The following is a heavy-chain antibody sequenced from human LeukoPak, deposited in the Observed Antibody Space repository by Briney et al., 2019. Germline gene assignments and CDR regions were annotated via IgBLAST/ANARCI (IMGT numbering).Heavy chain of an antibody. V-gene: IGHV3-30-3*01. J-gene: IGHJ4*02. CDR2: ISYDGSNK. CDR1: GFTFSSYA. Sequence: PGGSLRLSCAASGFTFSSYAMHWVRQAPGKGLEWVAVISYDGSNKYYADSVKGRFTISRDNSKNTLYLQMNSLRAEDTAVYYCARDSWVTTADYWGQGTLVTVSS. D-gene: IGHD4-11*01. CDR3: ARDSWVTTADY.